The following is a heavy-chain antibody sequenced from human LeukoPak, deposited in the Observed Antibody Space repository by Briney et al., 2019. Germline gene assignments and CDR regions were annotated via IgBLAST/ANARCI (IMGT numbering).Heavy chain of an antibody. CDR3: SKVEHV. Sequence: GGSLRLSCAASGFTFSSYGMHWVRQAPGKGLEWVAFIWYDGSKKYYADSVKGRFTISRDDSKNTLYLQMNSLRAEDTAVYYCSKVEHVWGKGTTVTVS. CDR2: IWYDGSKK. D-gene: IGHD1-26*01. CDR1: GFTFSSYG. J-gene: IGHJ6*03. V-gene: IGHV3-30*02.